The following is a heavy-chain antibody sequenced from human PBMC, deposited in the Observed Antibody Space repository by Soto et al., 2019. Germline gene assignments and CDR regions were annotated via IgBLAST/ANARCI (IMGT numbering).Heavy chain of an antibody. CDR1: GFTFSSYS. V-gene: IGHV3-48*02. Sequence: GGSLRLSCAASGFTFSSYSMNWVRQAPGKGLEWVSYISSSSSTIYYADSVKGRFTISRDNAKNSLYLQMNSLRDEDTAVYYCARDSQRITIFGVVIKYFDYWGQGTLVTVSS. CDR2: ISSSSSTI. J-gene: IGHJ4*02. CDR3: ARDSQRITIFGVVIKYFDY. D-gene: IGHD3-3*01.